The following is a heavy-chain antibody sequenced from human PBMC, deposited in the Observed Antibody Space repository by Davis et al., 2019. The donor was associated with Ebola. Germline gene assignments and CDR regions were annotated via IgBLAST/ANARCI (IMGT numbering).Heavy chain of an antibody. V-gene: IGHV1-2*04. CDR2: INPNSGGT. J-gene: IGHJ4*02. CDR1: GYTFTGYY. CDR3: ARGGLDPAGIVVVITTPPDY. D-gene: IGHD3-22*01. Sequence: ASVKVSCKASGYTFTGYYMHWVRQAPGQGLEWMGWINPNSGGTNYAQKFQGWVTMTRDTSISTAYMELSRLRSDDTAVYYCARGGLDPAGIVVVITTPPDYWGQGTLVTVSS.